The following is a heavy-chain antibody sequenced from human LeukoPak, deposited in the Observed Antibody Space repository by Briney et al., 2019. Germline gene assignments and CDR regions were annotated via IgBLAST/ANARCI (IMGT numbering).Heavy chain of an antibody. V-gene: IGHV3-7*01. Sequence: GGSLRLSCAASGFTFSIYWMSWVRQAPGKGLEWVANIKQDGSEKYYVDSVKGRFTISRDNAKNSLYLQMNSLRAEDTAVYYCARVTQLAFDYWGQGTLVTVSS. CDR3: ARVTQLAFDY. D-gene: IGHD2-2*01. CDR1: GFTFSIYW. CDR2: IKQDGSEK. J-gene: IGHJ4*02.